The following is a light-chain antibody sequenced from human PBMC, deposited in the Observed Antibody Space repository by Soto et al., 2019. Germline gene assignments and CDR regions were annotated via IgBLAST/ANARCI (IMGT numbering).Light chain of an antibody. CDR1: SSVIGGYNS. CDR3: SSYTDRKNLV. Sequence: QSVLTQSPSASGSPGQSVTISCTGTSSVIGGYNSVSWYQQHPGKAPKVMIYDVTKRPSGVPDRFSGSKSGNTASLTVSALQAEDEADYYCSSYTDRKNLVFGTGTKVTVL. CDR2: DVT. V-gene: IGLV2-8*01. J-gene: IGLJ1*01.